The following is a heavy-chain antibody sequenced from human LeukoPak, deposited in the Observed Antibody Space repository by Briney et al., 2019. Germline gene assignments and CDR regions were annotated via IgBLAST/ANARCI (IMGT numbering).Heavy chain of an antibody. Sequence: SVKVSRKASGGTFSSYAISWVRQAPGQGLEWMGGIIPIFGTANYAQKFQGRVTITADESTSTAYMELSSLRSEDTAVYYCARVGTTTGYYFDYWGQGTLVTVSS. J-gene: IGHJ4*02. V-gene: IGHV1-69*13. CDR1: GGTFSSYA. CDR3: ARVGTTTGYYFDY. CDR2: IIPIFGTA. D-gene: IGHD1-7*01.